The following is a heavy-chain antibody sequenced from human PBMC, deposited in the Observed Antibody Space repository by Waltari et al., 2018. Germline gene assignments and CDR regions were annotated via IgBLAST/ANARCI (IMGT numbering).Heavy chain of an antibody. V-gene: IGHV4-34*12. CDR1: GGSFSGYY. CDR2: IFTSGST. CDR3: ARAGFYGSGSYYYSYAMDV. Sequence: QVQLQQWGAGLLKPSETLSLTCAVYGGSFSGYYWSWIRQPPGKGLEWIGHIFTSGSTKYNPSLKSRCTISADTSKNQFSLQLSSVTAADTAVYYCARAGFYGSGSYYYSYAMDVWGPGTTVTVSS. D-gene: IGHD3-10*01. J-gene: IGHJ6*02.